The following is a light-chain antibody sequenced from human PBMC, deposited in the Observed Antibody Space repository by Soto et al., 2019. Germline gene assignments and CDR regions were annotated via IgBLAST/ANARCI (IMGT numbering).Light chain of an antibody. Sequence: QSALTQPSSVSGAPGQNITISCAGSSSNIGAGFDVHWYQQLPGAAPKLLIHGSNNRPSGVPDRFSGSKSDTSASLAVTGLQVEDEADYYCQSYDSGLTDDVFGGGTKLTVL. CDR2: GSN. CDR3: QSYDSGLTDDV. CDR1: SSNIGAGFD. J-gene: IGLJ2*01. V-gene: IGLV1-40*01.